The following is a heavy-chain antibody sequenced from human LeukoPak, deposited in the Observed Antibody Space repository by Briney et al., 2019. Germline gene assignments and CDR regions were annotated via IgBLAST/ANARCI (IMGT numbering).Heavy chain of an antibody. Sequence: PSETLSLTCTVSGGSISSHDWSWIRQPPGKGLEWIAYIYYSGSTNYNPSLKSRVTISVDTSKNQFSLKLSSVTAADTAVYYCARSCSSTSCYGGSAHDAFDIWGQGTMVTVSS. J-gene: IGHJ3*02. CDR2: IYYSGST. V-gene: IGHV4-59*11. CDR1: GGSISSHD. D-gene: IGHD2-2*01. CDR3: ARSCSSTSCYGGSAHDAFDI.